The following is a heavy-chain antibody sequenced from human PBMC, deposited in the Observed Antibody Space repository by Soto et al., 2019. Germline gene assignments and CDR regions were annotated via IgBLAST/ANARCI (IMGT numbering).Heavy chain of an antibody. CDR3: VKDAPQPFLD. D-gene: IGHD3-3*02. Sequence: DVQLLESGGGLVQPGGSLRISCAASGFDFSNYGMSWVRQAPGKGLEWVSAISGTAHASYYAASVKGRFTISRDNSKNTLYLHMNSLRVEDTAVYFCVKDAPQPFLDWGQGTLVTVSS. J-gene: IGHJ4*02. CDR1: GFDFSNYG. V-gene: IGHV3-23*01. CDR2: ISGTAHAS.